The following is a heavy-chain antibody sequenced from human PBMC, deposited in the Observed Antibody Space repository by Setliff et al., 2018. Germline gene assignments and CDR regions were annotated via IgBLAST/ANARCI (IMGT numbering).Heavy chain of an antibody. CDR3: ARDGEYDYGDYVRFDY. J-gene: IGHJ4*02. CDR1: GYTFTVYT. D-gene: IGHD4-17*01. Sequence: ASVKVSCKVSGYTFTVYTMNWVRQAPGQGLEWMGWISAYNGNTNYAQKLQGRVTMTTDTSTSTAYMELRSLRSDDTAVYYCARDGEYDYGDYVRFDYWGQGTLVTVSS. CDR2: ISAYNGNT. V-gene: IGHV1-18*01.